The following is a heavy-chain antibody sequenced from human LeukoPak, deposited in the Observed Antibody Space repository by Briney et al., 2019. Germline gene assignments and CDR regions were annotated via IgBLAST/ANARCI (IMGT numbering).Heavy chain of an antibody. V-gene: IGHV3-73*01. Sequence: GGSLRLSCAASGFIFSGSAMHWARQPSGKGLEWVGRIRGKSNSYATEYAASVKGRFTISRDDSKNTAYLQMNSLKSEDTAVYYCTKPFDIWGQGTMVTVSS. CDR1: GFIFSGSA. CDR3: TKPFDI. CDR2: IRGKSNSYAT. J-gene: IGHJ3*02.